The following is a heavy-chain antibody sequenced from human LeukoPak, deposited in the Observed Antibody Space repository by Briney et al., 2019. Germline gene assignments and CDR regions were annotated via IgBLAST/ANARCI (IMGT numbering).Heavy chain of an antibody. CDR1: GYTFTSYG. V-gene: IGHV1-18*01. J-gene: IGHJ6*02. CDR2: ISAYNGNT. CDR3: ARSGLVQSAHGTYYIHNGLDV. Sequence: ASVKVSCKASGYTFTSYGISWVRQAPGQGPEWMGWISAYNGNTNYARKLQGRVPMTTDTSTSTAYMELRSLRSDDTALYYCARSGLVQSAHGTYYIHNGLDVWGQGTRVTVSS. D-gene: IGHD3-22*01.